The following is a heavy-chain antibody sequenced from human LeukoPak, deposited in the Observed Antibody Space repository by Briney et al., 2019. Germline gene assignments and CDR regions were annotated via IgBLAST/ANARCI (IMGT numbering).Heavy chain of an antibody. Sequence: SETLSLTCAVYGGSFSGYYWSWIRQPPGKGLEWIGEINHSGSTNYNPSLKSRVTISVDTSKNQFSLKLSSVTAADTAVYYYARGSWYSSGWYVDYWGQGTLVTVSS. CDR3: ARGSWYSSGWYVDY. J-gene: IGHJ4*02. V-gene: IGHV4-34*01. CDR2: INHSGST. D-gene: IGHD6-19*01. CDR1: GGSFSGYY.